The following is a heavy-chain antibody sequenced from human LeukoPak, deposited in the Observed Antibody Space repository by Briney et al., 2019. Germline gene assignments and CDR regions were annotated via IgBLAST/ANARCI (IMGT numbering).Heavy chain of an antibody. J-gene: IGHJ4*02. CDR2: IASDVSST. D-gene: IGHD4-23*01. CDR3: ARGRPHGNDY. V-gene: IGHV3-74*01. CDR1: GFTFSSYW. Sequence: GGSLRLSCAASGFTFSSYWMNWVRQAPGKGLVWVSRIASDVSSTTYADSVKGRFSISRDNAKNTLYLQMNSLRVEDTAVYYCARGRPHGNDYWGQGTLVTVSS.